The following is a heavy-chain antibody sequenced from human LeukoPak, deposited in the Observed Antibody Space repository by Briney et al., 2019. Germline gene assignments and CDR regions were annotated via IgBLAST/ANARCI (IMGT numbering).Heavy chain of an antibody. J-gene: IGHJ4*02. Sequence: GGSLRLSCAASGFTFSSYAMSWVRQAPGEGLEWVSAISGSGGSTYYADSVKGRFTISRDNSKNTLYLQMNSLRAEDTAVYYCAKDRRFLEGFDYWGQGTLVTVSS. D-gene: IGHD3-3*01. CDR1: GFTFSSYA. CDR3: AKDRRFLEGFDY. CDR2: ISGSGGST. V-gene: IGHV3-23*01.